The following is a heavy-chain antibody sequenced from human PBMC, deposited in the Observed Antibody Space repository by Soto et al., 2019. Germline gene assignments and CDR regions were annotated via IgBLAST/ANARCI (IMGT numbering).Heavy chain of an antibody. CDR3: ARGHHGWLDP. Sequence: QVQLVQSGAEMKKPGSSVKVSCKASGGIFGTYTINWVRQAPGQGLEWMGRIIPLLNKADYAQKFQGRVTFRVERSADTAYMELGSLTAWDTAVYYCARGHHGWLDPWGQGSLVTVSS. J-gene: IGHJ5*02. V-gene: IGHV1-69*02. CDR1: GGIFGTYT. CDR2: IIPLLNKA.